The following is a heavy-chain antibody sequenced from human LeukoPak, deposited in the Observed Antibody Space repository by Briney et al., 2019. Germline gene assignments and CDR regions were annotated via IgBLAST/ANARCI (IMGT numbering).Heavy chain of an antibody. D-gene: IGHD3-16*01. CDR3: VRWRGPTFALDY. V-gene: IGHV3-74*01. CDR2: INGDGTTT. CDR1: GFTLSTHW. Sequence: GGSLRLSCAASGFTLSTHWMHWVRQAPGKGLVWVSRINGDGTTTSYADSVKGRFTISRDNAKNSLYLQMNSLRAEDTAVYYCVRWRGPTFALDYWGQGTLVTVSS. J-gene: IGHJ4*02.